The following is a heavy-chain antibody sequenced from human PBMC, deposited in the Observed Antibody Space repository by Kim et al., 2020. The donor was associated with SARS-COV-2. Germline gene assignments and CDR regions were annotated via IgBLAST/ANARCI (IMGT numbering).Heavy chain of an antibody. CDR3: ARAISIAAAGTAPWLDP. CDR2: IYYSGST. CDR1: GGSISSYY. J-gene: IGHJ5*02. V-gene: IGHV4-59*01. D-gene: IGHD6-13*01. Sequence: SETLSLTCTVSGGSISSYYWSWIRQPPGKGLEWIGYIYYSGSTNYNPSLKSRVTISVDTSKNQFSLKLSSVTAADTAVYYCARAISIAAAGTAPWLDPWG.